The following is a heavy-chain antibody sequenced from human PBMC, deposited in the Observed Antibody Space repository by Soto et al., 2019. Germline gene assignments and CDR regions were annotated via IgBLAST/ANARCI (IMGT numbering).Heavy chain of an antibody. D-gene: IGHD2-15*01. CDR3: AKILGTIDY. CDR1: GFTFSSYG. CDR2: ISYDGSNK. Sequence: QVQLVESGGGVVQPGRSLRLSCAASGFTFSSYGMHWVRQAPGKGLEWVAVISYDGSNKYYADSVKGRFTISRDNSKNTLYLQMNSLRAEDTAVYYCAKILGTIDYWGQGTLVTVSS. J-gene: IGHJ4*02. V-gene: IGHV3-30*18.